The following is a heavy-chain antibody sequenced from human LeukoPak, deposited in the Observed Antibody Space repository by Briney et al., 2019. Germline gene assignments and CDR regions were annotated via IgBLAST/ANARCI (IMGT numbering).Heavy chain of an antibody. CDR2: INHSGST. J-gene: IGHJ5*02. V-gene: IGHV4-34*01. CDR3: ARGEHCSSTSCYTRRNWFDP. D-gene: IGHD2-2*02. CDR1: GGSFSGYY. Sequence: SETLSLTCAVYGGSFSGYYWSWIRQPPGKGLEWIGEINHSGSTNYNPSLKSRVTISVDTSKNQFSLKLSSVTAADTAVYYCARGEHCSSTSCYTRRNWFDPWGQGTLVTVSS.